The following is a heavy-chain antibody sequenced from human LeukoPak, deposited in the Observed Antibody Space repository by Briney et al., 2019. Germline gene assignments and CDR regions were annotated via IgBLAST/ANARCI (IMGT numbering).Heavy chain of an antibody. CDR2: ISYDGTNQ. CDR1: GFTFSSYA. Sequence: PGGSLRLSCAASGFTFSSYAMHWVRQAPGKGLEWVAVISYDGTNQYYADSVEGRFTISRDNSKSTLSLQLNSLRAEDTAVYYCARDRSLYYYYGMDVWGQGTTVTVSS. CDR3: ARDRSLYYYYGMDV. D-gene: IGHD3-16*02. J-gene: IGHJ6*02. V-gene: IGHV3-30-3*01.